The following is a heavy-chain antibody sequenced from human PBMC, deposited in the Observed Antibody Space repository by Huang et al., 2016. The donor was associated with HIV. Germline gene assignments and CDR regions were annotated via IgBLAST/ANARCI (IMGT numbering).Heavy chain of an antibody. V-gene: IGHV1-18*01. CDR2: IIGNKGNT. CDR3: ARLGYCSGDICYPDY. J-gene: IGHJ4*02. CDR1: GFTSYG. Sequence: QVQLVQSGAEVKKPGASVKVSCKASGFTSYGLSWVRQAPGQGLEWMGWIIGNKGNTYYTQKVQGRVTMTTDTSTSTTFMELRSLRSDDTAVYYCARLGYCSGDICYPDYWGQGTLVTVSA. D-gene: IGHD2-15*01.